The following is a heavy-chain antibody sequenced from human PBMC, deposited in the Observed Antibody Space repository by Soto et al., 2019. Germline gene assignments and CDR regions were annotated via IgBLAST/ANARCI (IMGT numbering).Heavy chain of an antibody. CDR1: CASVNSGLYF. Sequence: TLSITRTVSCASVNSGLYFWTWIRLDPGKGLDWIGYSHYSGSAFYNPSLKSRVSISVDTSKNQFSLKLSSVTAADTAVYYCARVDTAIVNYFDYCGQGTLVT. J-gene: IGHJ4*02. V-gene: IGHV4-31*03. D-gene: IGHD5-18*01. CDR2: SHYSGSA. CDR3: ARVDTAIVNYFDY.